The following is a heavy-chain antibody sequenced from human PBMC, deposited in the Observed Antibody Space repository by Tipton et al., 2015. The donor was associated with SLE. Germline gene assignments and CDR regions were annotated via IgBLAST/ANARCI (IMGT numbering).Heavy chain of an antibody. J-gene: IGHJ6*02. V-gene: IGHV3-53*05. D-gene: IGHD6-13*01. CDR1: GFTVSSNY. CDR2: IYSGGST. Sequence: SLRLSCAASGFTVSSNYMSWVRQAPGKGLEWVSVIYSGGSTYYADSVKGRFTISRDNSKNTLYLQMNSPRAEDTAVYYCARDKISAGYYGMAVWGQGPTVTVSS. CDR3: ARDKISAGYYGMAV.